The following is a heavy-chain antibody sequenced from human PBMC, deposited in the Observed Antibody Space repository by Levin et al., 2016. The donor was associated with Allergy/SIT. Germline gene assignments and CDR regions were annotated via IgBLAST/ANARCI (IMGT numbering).Heavy chain of an antibody. Sequence: SVKVSCKASGGTFSSYAISWVRQAPGQGLEWMGRIIPILGIANYAQKFQGRVTITADKSTSTAYMELSSLRSEDTAVYYCAREVQGIAAAGPDYWGQGTLVTVSS. D-gene: IGHD6-13*01. J-gene: IGHJ4*02. CDR2: IIPILGIA. CDR1: GGTFSSYA. V-gene: IGHV1-69*04. CDR3: AREVQGIAAAGPDY.